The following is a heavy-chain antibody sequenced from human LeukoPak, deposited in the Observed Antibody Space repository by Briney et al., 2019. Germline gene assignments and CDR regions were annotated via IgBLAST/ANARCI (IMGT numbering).Heavy chain of an antibody. CDR1: GDTFTSYG. J-gene: IGHJ5*02. CDR2: ISAYNTNT. D-gene: IGHD3-16*01. V-gene: IGHV1-18*01. CDR3: ARDYTPERGFDP. Sequence: GASVKVSCKASGDTFTSYGITWVRQAPGQGLELMGWISAYNTNTNYVQKFQGRVTMTTDISTNTAYLEVRSLTSDDTAMYYCARDYTPERGFDPWGQGTLVIVSS.